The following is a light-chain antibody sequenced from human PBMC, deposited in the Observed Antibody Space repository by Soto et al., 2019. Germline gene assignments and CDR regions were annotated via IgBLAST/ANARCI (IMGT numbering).Light chain of an antibody. CDR3: LQHNSYPYT. Sequence: DIQMTQSPSSLSASVGDRVPITCRASQGIRNALGWYQQKPGKAPKRLIYAASSLQSGVPSRFSGSGSGTEFTLTISSLLPEDFATYYCLQHNSYPYTFGQGTKLESK. V-gene: IGKV1-17*01. CDR2: AAS. CDR1: QGIRNA. J-gene: IGKJ2*01.